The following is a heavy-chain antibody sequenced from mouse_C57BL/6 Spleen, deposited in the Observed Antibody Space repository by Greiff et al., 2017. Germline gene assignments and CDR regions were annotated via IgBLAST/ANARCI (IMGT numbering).Heavy chain of an antibody. D-gene: IGHD1-1*02. CDR1: GYAFTNYL. CDR2: INPGSGGT. Sequence: QVQLQQSGAELVRPGTSVKVSCKASGYAFTNYLIEWVKQRPGQGLEWIGVINPGSGGTNYNEKFKGKATLTADKSSSTAYMQLSSLTSEDSAVYFCARGYYYGGFDYWGQGTTLTVSS. CDR3: ARGYYYGGFDY. J-gene: IGHJ2*01. V-gene: IGHV1-54*01.